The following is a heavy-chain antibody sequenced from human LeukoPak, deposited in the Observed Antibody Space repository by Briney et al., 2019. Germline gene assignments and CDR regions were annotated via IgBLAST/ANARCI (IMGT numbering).Heavy chain of an antibody. V-gene: IGHV3-23*01. J-gene: IGHJ4*02. CDR1: GFTFRNYA. Sequence: GGSLRLSCAASGFTFRNYAMSWVRQAPGKGLEWVSSMSTSGGSTYYADSVKGRFTISRDNSKSTLSLQVNSLRAEDTAVYYCAKAPGGGYYDFWSGYLDYWGQGTLVTVSS. CDR2: MSTSGGST. D-gene: IGHD3-3*01. CDR3: AKAPGGGYYDFWSGYLDY.